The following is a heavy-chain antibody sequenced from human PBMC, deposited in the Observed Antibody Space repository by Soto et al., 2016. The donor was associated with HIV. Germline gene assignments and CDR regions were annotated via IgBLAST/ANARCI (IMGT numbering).Heavy chain of an antibody. D-gene: IGHD5-12*01. J-gene: IGHJ4*02. CDR3: ARDDLRREYSGYGQADY. V-gene: IGHV3-33*01. CDR2: IWYDGSNK. CDR1: GFTFSSYG. Sequence: QVQLVESGGGVVQPGRSLRLSCAASGFTFSSYGMHWVRQAPGKGLEWVAVIWYDGSNKYYADSVKGRFTISRDNSKNTLYLQMNSLRAEDTAVYYCARDDLRREYSGYGQADYWGQGTLVTVSS.